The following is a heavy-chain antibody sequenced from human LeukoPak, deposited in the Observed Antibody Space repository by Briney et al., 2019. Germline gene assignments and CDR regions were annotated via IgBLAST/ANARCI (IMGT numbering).Heavy chain of an antibody. CDR3: ARAGYSSGSFDY. V-gene: IGHV4-59*01. D-gene: IGHD6-19*01. CDR1: GGSISGYY. CDR2: IYYSGST. J-gene: IGHJ4*02. Sequence: SETPSLTCTVSGGSISGYYWSWIRQPPGKGLEWIGYIYYSGSTNYNPSLKSRVTISVDTSKNQFSLKLSSVTAADTAVYYCARAGYSSGSFDYWGQGTLVTVSS.